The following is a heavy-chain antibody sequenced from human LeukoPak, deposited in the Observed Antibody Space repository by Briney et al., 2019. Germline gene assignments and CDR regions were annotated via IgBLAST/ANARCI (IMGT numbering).Heavy chain of an antibody. CDR2: ISGSGGST. CDR1: GFTFSSYA. Sequence: GGSLRLSCAASGFTFSSYAMSWVRQAPGKGLEWVSAISGSGGSTYYADSVKGRFTISRDNSKNTLYLQMNSLRAEDTAVYYCAKGGYYYDSSGNIYDYWGQGTLVTVSS. J-gene: IGHJ4*02. CDR3: AKGGYYYDSSGNIYDY. D-gene: IGHD3-22*01. V-gene: IGHV3-23*01.